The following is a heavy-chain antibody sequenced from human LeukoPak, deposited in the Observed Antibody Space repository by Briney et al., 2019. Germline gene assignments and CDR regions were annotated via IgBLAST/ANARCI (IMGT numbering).Heavy chain of an antibody. V-gene: IGHV1-2*02. D-gene: IGHD1-14*01. CDR3: ASPGIKDYYYYYGLDV. Sequence: ASVTVSCKASGYTFPGYFMHWLRQAPGQGVEGMGWVNPHSGGTNYAQKFQGRVSMTRDTSISTAYMELSRLRSDDTAVYYCASPGIKDYYYYYGLDVWGQGTTVTVFS. J-gene: IGHJ6*02. CDR2: VNPHSGGT. CDR1: GYTFPGYF.